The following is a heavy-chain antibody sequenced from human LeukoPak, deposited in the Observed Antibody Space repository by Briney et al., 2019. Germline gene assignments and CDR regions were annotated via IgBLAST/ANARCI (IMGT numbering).Heavy chain of an antibody. CDR1: GYTFTSYA. V-gene: IGHV1-3*01. Sequence: ASVKVSCKASGYTFTSYAMHWVRQAPGQRLEWMGWINAGNGNTKYSQKFQGRVTITRDTSASTAYMELSSLRSEDTAVYYCARDPNRHYGGSVYYYYYYGMDVWGQGTTVTVSS. CDR2: INAGNGNT. J-gene: IGHJ6*02. CDR3: ARDPNRHYGGSVYYYYYYGMDV. D-gene: IGHD4-23*01.